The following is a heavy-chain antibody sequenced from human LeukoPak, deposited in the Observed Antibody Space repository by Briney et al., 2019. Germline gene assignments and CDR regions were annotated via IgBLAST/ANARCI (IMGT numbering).Heavy chain of an antibody. CDR1: GYTFSAYY. J-gene: IGHJ4*02. D-gene: IGHD4-17*01. V-gene: IGHV1-2*06. CDR2: INPTSGVT. Sequence: GASVKVSCKSSGYTFSAYYIHWVRQAPGQGLEWMGRINPTSGVTNYAQNFQGRVTMTRDMSISTAHMELSRLRFDDTAVYYCVRLMGITTKSSYWGQGTLVTVSS. CDR3: VRLMGITTKSSY.